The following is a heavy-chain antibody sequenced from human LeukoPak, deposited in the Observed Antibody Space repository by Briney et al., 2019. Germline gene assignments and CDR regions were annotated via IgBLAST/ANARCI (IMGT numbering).Heavy chain of an antibody. Sequence: ASVKVSCKASGGTFSSYAISWVRQAPGQGLEWMGRIIPILGIANYAQKFQGRVTITADKSTSTAYMELSSLRSEDTAVYYCARGGPNPSGWLLDNWGHGTLVTVSS. J-gene: IGHJ4*01. CDR3: ARGGPNPSGWLLDN. V-gene: IGHV1-69*04. D-gene: IGHD6-19*01. CDR1: GGTFSSYA. CDR2: IIPILGIA.